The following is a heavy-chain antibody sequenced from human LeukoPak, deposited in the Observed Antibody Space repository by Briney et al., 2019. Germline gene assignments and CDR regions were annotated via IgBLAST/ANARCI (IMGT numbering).Heavy chain of an antibody. D-gene: IGHD3-10*01. CDR2: INQDGSGK. Sequence: GESLRLSCAASGFTFSNYWMTWVRQSPGKGLEWVAIINQDGSGKYYVDSAKGRFTISRDNAKNSLYLQMSSLRAEDTAVYYCARGGHRQKEFWGQGTLVTVSS. CDR3: ARGGHRQKEF. CDR1: GFTFSNYW. V-gene: IGHV3-7*01. J-gene: IGHJ4*02.